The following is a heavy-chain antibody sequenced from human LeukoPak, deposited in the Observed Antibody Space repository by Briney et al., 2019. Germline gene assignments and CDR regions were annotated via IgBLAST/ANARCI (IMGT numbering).Heavy chain of an antibody. CDR2: ISYDGSNK. Sequence: PRGSLRLSCAASGFTFSSYAMHWVRQAPGKGLEWVAVISYDGSNKYYADSVKGRFTISRDNSKNTLYLQMNSLRAEDTAVYYCARGKAFYDRAFDIWGQGTMVTVSS. CDR1: GFTFSSYA. D-gene: IGHD2/OR15-2a*01. V-gene: IGHV3-30-3*01. J-gene: IGHJ3*02. CDR3: ARGKAFYDRAFDI.